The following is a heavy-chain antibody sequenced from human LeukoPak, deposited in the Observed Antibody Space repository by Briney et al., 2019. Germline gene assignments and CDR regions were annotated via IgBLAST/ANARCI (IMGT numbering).Heavy chain of an antibody. Sequence: GGSLRLSCTASGFTFGDYAMSWVRQAPGKGLEWVGFIGSKAYGGTTEYAASVKGRFTISRDDSKSIAYLQMNSLKTEDTAVYYCTRVLLRYFDWSVYFFDYWGQGTLVTVSS. CDR1: GFTFGDYA. V-gene: IGHV3-49*04. CDR2: IGSKAYGGTT. J-gene: IGHJ4*02. D-gene: IGHD3-9*01. CDR3: TRVLLRYFDWSVYFFDY.